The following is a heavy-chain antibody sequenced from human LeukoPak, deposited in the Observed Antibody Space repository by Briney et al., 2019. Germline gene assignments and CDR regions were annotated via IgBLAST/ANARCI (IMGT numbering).Heavy chain of an antibody. CDR2: IRSKAYGGTT. CDR3: TREYPDYDFWSGYEEPYFDY. CDR1: GFTFGGYA. Sequence: GGSLRLSCTASGFTFGGYAMSWFRQAPGKRLEWVGFIRSKAYGGTTEYAASVKGRFTISRDDSKSIAYLQMNSLKTEDTAVYYCTREYPDYDFWSGYEEPYFDYWGQGTLVTVSS. J-gene: IGHJ4*02. D-gene: IGHD3-3*01. V-gene: IGHV3-49*03.